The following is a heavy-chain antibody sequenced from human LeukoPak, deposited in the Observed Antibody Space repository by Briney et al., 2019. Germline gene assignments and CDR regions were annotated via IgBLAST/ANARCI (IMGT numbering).Heavy chain of an antibody. CDR2: IIPILGIA. D-gene: IGHD3-22*01. J-gene: IGHJ3*02. CDR3: ARDESSFTYDSSGYFAFDI. Sequence: GASVKVSCKASGGTFSSYAISWVRQAPGQGLEWMGRIIPILGIANYAQKFQGRVTITADKSTSTAYMELSSLRSEDTAVYYCARDESSFTYDSSGYFAFDIWGQGTMVTVSS. V-gene: IGHV1-69*04. CDR1: GGTFSSYA.